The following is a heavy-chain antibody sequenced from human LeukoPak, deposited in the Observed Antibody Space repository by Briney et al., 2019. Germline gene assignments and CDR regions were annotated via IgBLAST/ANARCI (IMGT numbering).Heavy chain of an antibody. D-gene: IGHD6-13*01. Sequence: GGSLRLSCAASGFTFSSYGMHWVRQAPGKGLEWVAVIWYDGSNKYYADSVKGRFTISRDNSKNTLYLQMNSLRAEDTAVYYCARVAPYSSSWYEAFDIWGQGTMVTVSS. CDR1: GFTFSSYG. CDR2: IWYDGSNK. CDR3: ARVAPYSSSWYEAFDI. V-gene: IGHV3-33*01. J-gene: IGHJ3*02.